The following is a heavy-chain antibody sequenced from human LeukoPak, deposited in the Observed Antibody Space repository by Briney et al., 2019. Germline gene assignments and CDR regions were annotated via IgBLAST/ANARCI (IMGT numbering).Heavy chain of an antibody. Sequence: AVKVSCKASGGTFSSYAINWVRQAPGQGLEWMGRIIPILERANYAQKFQGRVTITADKSTSTAYMELSSLRSEDTAVYYCARSPCSSTSCAFDYWGQGTLVTVSS. J-gene: IGHJ4*02. D-gene: IGHD2-2*01. V-gene: IGHV1-69*04. CDR2: IIPILERA. CDR3: ARSPCSSTSCAFDY. CDR1: GGTFSSYA.